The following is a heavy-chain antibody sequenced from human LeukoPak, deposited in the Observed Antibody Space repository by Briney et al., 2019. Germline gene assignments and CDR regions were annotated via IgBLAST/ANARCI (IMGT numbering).Heavy chain of an antibody. CDR2: ISGSGGST. Sequence: GGSLRLSCAASGFTFSSYAMSWVRQAPGRGLEWVSAISGSGGSTYYADSVKGRFTISRDNSKNTLYLQMNSLRAEDTAVYYCAKDRIVPAAMGALNYWGQGTLVTVSS. CDR3: AKDRIVPAAMGALNY. V-gene: IGHV3-23*01. CDR1: GFTFSSYA. D-gene: IGHD2-2*01. J-gene: IGHJ4*02.